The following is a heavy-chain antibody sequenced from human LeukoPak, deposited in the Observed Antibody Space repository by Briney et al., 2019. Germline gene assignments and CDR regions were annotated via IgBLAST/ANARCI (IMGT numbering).Heavy chain of an antibody. V-gene: IGHV3-30*04. CDR1: GFTFSSYA. Sequence: GGSLRLSCAASGFTFSSYAMHWVRQAPGKGLEWVAVISYDGSNKYYADSVKGRFTISRDNSKNTLYLQMNSLRAEDTAVYYCARDPIYYDSSGSTYFDYWGQGTLVTVSP. D-gene: IGHD3-22*01. CDR3: ARDPIYYDSSGSTYFDY. J-gene: IGHJ4*02. CDR2: ISYDGSNK.